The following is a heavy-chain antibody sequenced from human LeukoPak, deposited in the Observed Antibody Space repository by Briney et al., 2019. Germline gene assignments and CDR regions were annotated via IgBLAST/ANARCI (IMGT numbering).Heavy chain of an antibody. Sequence: GASVKVSCKASGGTLTSYAILWVRQAPGQGLEWLGRIIPSRGITNEAQKFQGRLTITADGSTSTVYMQLSSLRSEDTAIYYCVRGFISGYDYTPRGDFWGRGTLVTVSS. CDR1: GGTLTSYA. V-gene: IGHV1-69*04. CDR3: VRGFISGYDYTPRGDF. D-gene: IGHD5-12*01. CDR2: IIPSRGIT. J-gene: IGHJ4*02.